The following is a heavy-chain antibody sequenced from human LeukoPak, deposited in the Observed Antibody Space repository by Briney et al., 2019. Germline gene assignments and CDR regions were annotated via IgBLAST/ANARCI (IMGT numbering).Heavy chain of an antibody. D-gene: IGHD6-13*01. V-gene: IGHV4-4*07. CDR1: GGSISSYY. CDR2: IYTSGST. J-gene: IGHJ5*02. CDR3: ARGKDSSSRNWFDP. Sequence: PSETLSLTCTVSGGSISSYYWSWIRQPAGKGLEWIGRIYTSGSTNYNPSLKSRVTMSVDTSKNQFSLKLSSVTAADTAVYYCARGKDSSSRNWFDPWGQGTLVTVSS.